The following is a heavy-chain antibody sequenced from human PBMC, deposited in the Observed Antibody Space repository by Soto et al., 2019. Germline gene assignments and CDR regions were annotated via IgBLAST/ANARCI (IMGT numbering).Heavy chain of an antibody. CDR2: ISAYNGNT. CDR3: AGGGYYYFWGGYGGAEYFEH. CDR1: GYTFTSYG. D-gene: IGHD3-3*01. J-gene: IGHJ1*01. V-gene: IGHV1-18*01. Sequence: ASVKVSCKASGYTFTSYGISWVRQAPGQGLEWMGWISAYNGNTNYAQKLQGRVTMTTDTSTSTAYMELRSLRSDDTAVYYCAGGGYYYFWGGYGGAEYFEHWGQGTLVTVSS.